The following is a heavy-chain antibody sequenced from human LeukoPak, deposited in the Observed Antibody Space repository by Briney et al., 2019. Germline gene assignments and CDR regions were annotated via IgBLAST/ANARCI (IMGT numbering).Heavy chain of an antibody. J-gene: IGHJ4*02. CDR1: GASISGYY. V-gene: IGHV4-59*01. CDR3: AGTGLFFDY. D-gene: IGHD7-27*01. Sequence: SETLSLTCSVSGASISGYYWSWIRQPPRKGLEWIGHRYYSGGTTYNPSLKSRVSISLDTYKKHFSLKLSSVTAADTAVYYCAGTGLFFDYWSQGTLVTVSS. CDR2: RYYSGGT.